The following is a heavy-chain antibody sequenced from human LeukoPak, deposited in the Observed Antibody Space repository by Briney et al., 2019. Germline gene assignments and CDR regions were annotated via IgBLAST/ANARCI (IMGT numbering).Heavy chain of an antibody. D-gene: IGHD5-12*01. CDR3: ARDLGGYDYPNWFDH. CDR1: CYTFTSYC. J-gene: IGHJ5*02. V-gene: IGHV1-18*01. Sequence: GASVNLTCKASCYTFTSYCISWWRQAPGQGLEWMGWISAYNGNTNYSQKFQGRVTMTTDTSTSTAYMELRSLRSEDTAVYYCARDLGGYDYPNWFDHWGQGTLVTVSS. CDR2: ISAYNGNT.